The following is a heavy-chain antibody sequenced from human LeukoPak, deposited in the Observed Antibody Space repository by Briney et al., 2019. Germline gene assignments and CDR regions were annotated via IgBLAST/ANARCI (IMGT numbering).Heavy chain of an antibody. CDR3: ARGSYDFWSGYYYYYMDV. CDR2: IYYSGST. Sequence: SETLSLTCTVSGGSISSYYWSWIRQPPGKGLEWIGYIYYSGSTNCNPSLKSRVTISVDTSKNQFSLKLSSVTAADTAVHYCARGSYDFWSGYYYYYMDVWGKGTTVTVSS. CDR1: GGSISSYY. D-gene: IGHD3-3*01. V-gene: IGHV4-59*01. J-gene: IGHJ6*03.